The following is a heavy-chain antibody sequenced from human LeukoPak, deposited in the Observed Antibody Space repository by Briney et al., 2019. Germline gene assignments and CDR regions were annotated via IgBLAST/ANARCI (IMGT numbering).Heavy chain of an antibody. J-gene: IGHJ4*02. V-gene: IGHV4-59*08. CDR3: ARIYYDRSGYYLFDH. D-gene: IGHD3-22*01. CDR2: AHYSGST. Sequence: SETLSLTCTVSGGSISSYYWSWIRQSPGKGLEWITHAHYSGSTNYIPALKRRVAISVDPSGNGFSLNLSSVTAADTAVYYCARIYYDRSGYYLFDHWGQGTLVTVSS. CDR1: GGSISSYY.